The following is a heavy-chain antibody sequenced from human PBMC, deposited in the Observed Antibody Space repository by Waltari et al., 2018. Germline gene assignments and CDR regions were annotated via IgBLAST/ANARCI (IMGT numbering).Heavy chain of an antibody. CDR3: ARDPPSGGRGYVNFDY. Sequence: QVQLVQSGAEVKKPGASVKVSCKASGYTFTSYAMHWVRQAPGQRLEWMGWINAGNGNTKYSQKFQGRVTITRDTSASTAYMELSSLRSEDTAVYYCARDPPSGGRGYVNFDYWGQGTLVTVSS. J-gene: IGHJ4*02. CDR2: INAGNGNT. D-gene: IGHD5-12*01. CDR1: GYTFTSYA. V-gene: IGHV1-3*01.